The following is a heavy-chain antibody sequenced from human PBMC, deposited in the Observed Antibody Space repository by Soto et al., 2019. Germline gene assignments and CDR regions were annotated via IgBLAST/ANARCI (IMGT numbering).Heavy chain of an antibody. Sequence: GESLKISCQTSGYTFSGHWISWVRQVPGRGLQWMGNIDPSDSYINYNPAFRGHVTCSVDKSSSTAYLHWRSLGPGDTAIYYCARHGAAIWLGYWGQGTLVTVSS. CDR1: GYTFSGHW. V-gene: IGHV5-10-1*01. J-gene: IGHJ4*02. CDR2: IDPSDSYI. D-gene: IGHD6-19*01. CDR3: ARHGAAIWLGY.